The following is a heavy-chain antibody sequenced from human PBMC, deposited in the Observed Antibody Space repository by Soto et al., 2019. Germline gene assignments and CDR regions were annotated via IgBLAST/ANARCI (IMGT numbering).Heavy chain of an antibody. CDR3: ARDTDSPPGVAGTGVNDY. V-gene: IGHV3-30-3*01. J-gene: IGHJ4*02. D-gene: IGHD6-19*01. CDR2: ISYDGSNK. CDR1: GFTFSSYA. Sequence: VGSLRLSCAASGFTFSSYAMHWVRQAPGKGLEWVAVISYDGSNKYYADSVKGRFTISRDNSKNTLYLQMNSLRAEDTAVYYCARDTDSPPGVAGTGVNDYWGQGTLVTVSS.